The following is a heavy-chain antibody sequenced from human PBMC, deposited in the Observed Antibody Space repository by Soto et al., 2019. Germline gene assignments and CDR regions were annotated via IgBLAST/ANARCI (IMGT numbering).Heavy chain of an antibody. CDR1: GGTFSSYA. CDR2: IIPIIGTT. V-gene: IGHV1-69*05. CDR3: ARGGLPTTWYNWNDRTVKKDYYYYMDV. J-gene: IGHJ6*03. D-gene: IGHD1-20*01. Sequence: SVKVSCKASGGTFSSYAIGWVRQAPGQGLEWMGGIIPIIGTTNYAQKFQGRVTITRDTSTSTAYMELSSLRSEDTAVYYCARGGLPTTWYNWNDRTVKKDYYYYMDVWGKGTTVTVSS.